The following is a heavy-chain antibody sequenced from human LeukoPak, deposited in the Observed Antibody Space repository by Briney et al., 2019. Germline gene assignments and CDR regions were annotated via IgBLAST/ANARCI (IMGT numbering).Heavy chain of an antibody. J-gene: IGHJ3*02. Sequence: GGSLRLSCRASRFSFSDYDMHWVRQAPCKGLEWVAVISYDGSRKHYGDSVKGRFTISRDNSESTLFLQMSSLRTDDTSLYFCAKYAYNWNAPDGFDMWGQGTMVIVSS. D-gene: IGHD1-1*01. CDR3: AKYAYNWNAPDGFDM. CDR2: ISYDGSRK. V-gene: IGHV3-30*18. CDR1: RFSFSDYD.